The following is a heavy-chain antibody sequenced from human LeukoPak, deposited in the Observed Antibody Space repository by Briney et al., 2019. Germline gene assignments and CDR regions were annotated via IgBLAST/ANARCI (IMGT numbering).Heavy chain of an antibody. Sequence: ASVKVSCKVSGYTLTELSMHWVRQAPGKGLEWMGGFDPEDGETIYAQKFQGRVTMTEDTSTDTAYMELSSLRSEDTAVYYCATQQLVPLSYYYYGMDVWGQGTTVTVSS. CDR3: ATQQLVPLSYYYYGMDV. D-gene: IGHD6-13*01. V-gene: IGHV1-24*01. CDR1: GYTLTELS. J-gene: IGHJ6*02. CDR2: FDPEDGET.